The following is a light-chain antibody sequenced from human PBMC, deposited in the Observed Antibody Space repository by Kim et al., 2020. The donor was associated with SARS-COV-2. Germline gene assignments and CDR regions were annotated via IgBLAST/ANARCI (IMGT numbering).Light chain of an antibody. Sequence: GQSVTISCTGTFSNVGGTNYVSWYQQHPGKAPKAVIYDVNKRPFGVPDRFSGSKSGNTASLTISGLQSEDEADYYCCSYAGSYTWVFGGGTQLTVL. CDR1: FSNVGGTNY. J-gene: IGLJ3*02. CDR2: DVN. CDR3: CSYAGSYTWV. V-gene: IGLV2-11*03.